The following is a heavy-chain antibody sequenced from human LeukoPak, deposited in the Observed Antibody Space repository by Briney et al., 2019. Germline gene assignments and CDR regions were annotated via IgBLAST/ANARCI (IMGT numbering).Heavy chain of an antibody. CDR1: GYSIDNGYY. V-gene: IGHV4-38-2*02. CDR2: IYYSGST. D-gene: IGHD3-10*02. Sequence: SGTLSLTCSVSGYSIDNGYYWGWIRQPPGKGLEWIGSIYYSGSTYYNPSLKSRVTISVDTSKNQFSLKLSSVTAADTAVYYCALHGYFRVFDYWGQGTLVTVSS. CDR3: ALHGYFRVFDY. J-gene: IGHJ4*02.